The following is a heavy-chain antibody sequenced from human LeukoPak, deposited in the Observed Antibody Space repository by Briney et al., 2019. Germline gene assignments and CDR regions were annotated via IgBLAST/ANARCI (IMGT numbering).Heavy chain of an antibody. J-gene: IGHJ4*02. CDR1: GYTFTGYY. D-gene: IGHD6-19*01. CDR3: ARFLAVASINTGY. Sequence: ASVKVSCKASGYTFTGYYMHWVRQAPGQGLEWMGRINPNGGGTNYAQKFQGRVTMTRDTSISTAYMELSRLRSDDTAVYYCARFLAVASINTGYWGQGTLVTVSS. CDR2: INPNGGGT. V-gene: IGHV1-2*06.